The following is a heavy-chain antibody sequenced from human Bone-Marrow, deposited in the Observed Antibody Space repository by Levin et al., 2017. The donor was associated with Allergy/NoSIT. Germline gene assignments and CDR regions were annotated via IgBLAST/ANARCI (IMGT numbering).Heavy chain of an antibody. CDR3: ARGYCSGGSCYREAFDI. CDR2: ISSSSSYI. CDR1: GFTFSSYS. D-gene: IGHD2-15*01. J-gene: IGHJ3*02. Sequence: PGGSLRLSCAASGFTFSSYSMNWVRQAPGKGLEWVSSISSSSSYIYYADSVKGRFTISRDNAKNSLYLQMNSLRAEDTAVYYCARGYCSGGSCYREAFDIWGQGTMVTVSS. V-gene: IGHV3-21*01.